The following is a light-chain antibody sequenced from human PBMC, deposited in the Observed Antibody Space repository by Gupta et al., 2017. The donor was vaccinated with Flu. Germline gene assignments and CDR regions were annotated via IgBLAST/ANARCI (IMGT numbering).Light chain of an antibody. CDR2: NVD. V-gene: IGLV2-11*01. CDR1: SGEMGGDNY. J-gene: IGLJ3*02. Sequence: VSISGAGTSGEMGGDNYVSWYQHHPGKAPKLMIFNVDKWPGGVPDRFSGSQAGNTASLTISGLPAEDDADYYCCSYAGSDTWVFGGGTKVTVL. CDR3: CSYAGSDTWV.